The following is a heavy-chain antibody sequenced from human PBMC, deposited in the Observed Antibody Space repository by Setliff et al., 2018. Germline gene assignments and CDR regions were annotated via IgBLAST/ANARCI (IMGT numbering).Heavy chain of an antibody. J-gene: IGHJ5*02. CDR1: GYSFTPFG. D-gene: IGHD3-10*02. V-gene: IGHV1-2*02. Sequence: ASVKVSCKASGYSFTPFGISWVRQAPGQGLQWMGWINPNTGETDYAPRFQGRVTMTRDTSLSTAYMEVRSPRSDDTAVYYCARVLFGDLFSWFDPWGQGTLVTVSS. CDR3: ARVLFGDLFSWFDP. CDR2: INPNTGET.